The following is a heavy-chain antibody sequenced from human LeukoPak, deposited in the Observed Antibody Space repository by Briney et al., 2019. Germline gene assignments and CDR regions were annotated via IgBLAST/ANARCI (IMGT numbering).Heavy chain of an antibody. CDR2: IYSGGST. V-gene: IGHV3-66*01. J-gene: IGHJ4*02. CDR1: GFTVSGNY. Sequence: GRSLRLSCAASGFTVSGNYMSWVRQAPGKGLEWVSAIYSGGSTYYADSVKGRFTISRDNSKNTLYLQMNSLRAEDTAVYYCARVTYYYDSSGYYYDYWGQGTLVTVSS. CDR3: ARVTYYYDSSGYYYDY. D-gene: IGHD3-22*01.